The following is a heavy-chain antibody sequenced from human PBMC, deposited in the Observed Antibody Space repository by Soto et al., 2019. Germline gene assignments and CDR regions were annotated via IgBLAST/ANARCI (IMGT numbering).Heavy chain of an antibody. V-gene: IGHV4-34*01. CDR3: ARDLWGYCGTDCYPLDV. D-gene: IGHD2-21*02. Sequence: SETLSLTCAVYGGSFSGYYWSWIRQPPGKGLEWIGEINYSGSTNYNPSLKSRVTISVDTSKNQFSLKLNSVTAADTAVYYCARDLWGYCGTDCYPLDVWGQGTTVTVS. CDR1: GGSFSGYY. CDR2: INYSGST. J-gene: IGHJ6*02.